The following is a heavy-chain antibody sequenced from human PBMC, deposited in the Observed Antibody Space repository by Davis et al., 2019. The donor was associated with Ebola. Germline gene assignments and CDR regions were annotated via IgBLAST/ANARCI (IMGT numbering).Heavy chain of an antibody. J-gene: IGHJ6*04. Sequence: SETLPLTCAVSGGSISSGGYSWSWIRQPPGKGLEWIGDISHSGHTYYNPSLKSRVTISVDTSKNQFSLKLSSVTAADTAVYYCSGTTGYYYYGMDVWGKGTTVTVSS. D-gene: IGHD1-7*01. CDR1: GGSISSGGYS. CDR3: SGTTGYYYYGMDV. V-gene: IGHV4-30-2*05. CDR2: ISHSGHT.